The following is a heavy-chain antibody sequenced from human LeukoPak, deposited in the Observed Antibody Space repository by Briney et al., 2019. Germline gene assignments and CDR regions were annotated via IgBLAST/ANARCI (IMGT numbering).Heavy chain of an antibody. Sequence: ASVKVSCKASGYTFTSYGISWVRQAPGKGLEWVSAISGSGGSTYYADSVKGRFTISRDNSKNTLYLQMNSLRAEDTAVYYCAKRPGTVTMSPGYWGQGTLVTVSS. V-gene: IGHV3-23*01. CDR3: AKRPGTVTMSPGY. J-gene: IGHJ4*02. CDR2: ISGSGGST. D-gene: IGHD4-17*01. CDR1: GYTFTSYG.